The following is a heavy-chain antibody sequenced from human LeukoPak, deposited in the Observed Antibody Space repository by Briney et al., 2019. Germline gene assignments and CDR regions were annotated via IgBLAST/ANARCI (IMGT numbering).Heavy chain of an antibody. D-gene: IGHD3-16*01. Sequence: GASVKVSFKASGYSFADYHIHWVRQAPGQGLEWVGIINPRGGSTTYAQKFQGRVTMTRDSSANTVSMEVNSLRSDDTAMYYCGRDRFTWGSHHFPEHWGQGTLVTVSS. V-gene: IGHV1-46*01. CDR3: GRDRFTWGSHHFPEH. J-gene: IGHJ1*01. CDR1: GYSFADYH. CDR2: INPRGGST.